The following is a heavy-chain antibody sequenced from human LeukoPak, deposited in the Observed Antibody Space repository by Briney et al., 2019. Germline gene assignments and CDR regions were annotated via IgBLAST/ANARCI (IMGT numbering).Heavy chain of an antibody. D-gene: IGHD3-22*01. J-gene: IGHJ3*02. CDR3: ARADPYYYDSSGHDAFDI. CDR1: GFTFSSYA. V-gene: IGHV3-30-3*01. CDR2: ISYDGSNK. Sequence: PGGSLRLSCAASGFTFSSYAMHWVRQAPGKGLEWVAVISYDGSNKYYADSVKGRFTISRDNSKNTLYLQMNSLRAEDTAVYYCARADPYYYDSSGHDAFDIWGQGTMVTVSS.